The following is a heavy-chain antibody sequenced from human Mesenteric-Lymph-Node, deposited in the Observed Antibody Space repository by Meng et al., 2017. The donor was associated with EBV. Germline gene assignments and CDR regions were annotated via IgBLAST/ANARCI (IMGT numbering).Heavy chain of an antibody. V-gene: IGHV4-39*07. CDR3: AGRGFYTLFDY. CDR1: GGVISRSGFY. Sequence: HLLLQEPGPGLGKPSETLSLTCTVSGGVISRSGFYWGWIRQPPGKGLEWIGRVSYSGTTSYNPSLRSRVTISADTSKNQFSLRLTSLTAADTAIYYCAGRGFYTLFDYWGQGTLVTVSS. CDR2: VSYSGTT. D-gene: IGHD3-3*01. J-gene: IGHJ4*02.